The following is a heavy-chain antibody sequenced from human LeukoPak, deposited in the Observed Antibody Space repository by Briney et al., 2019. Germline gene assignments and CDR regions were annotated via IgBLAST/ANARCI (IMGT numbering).Heavy chain of an antibody. V-gene: IGHV1-2*02. J-gene: IGHJ5*02. CDR2: INPNSGGT. CDR1: GYSFTGYY. Sequence: GASVTVSCKASGYSFTGYYMHWVRQAPGQGLEWMGWINPNSGGTNYAQKFQGRVTMTRDTSISTAYMELSRLRSDDTGVYYCARDLVQSSGSNWFDPWGQGTLVTASS. CDR3: ARDLVQSSGSNWFDP. D-gene: IGHD3-22*01.